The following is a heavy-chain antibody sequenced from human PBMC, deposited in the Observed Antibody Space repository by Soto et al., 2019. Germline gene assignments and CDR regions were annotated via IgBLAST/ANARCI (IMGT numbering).Heavy chain of an antibody. D-gene: IGHD1-26*01. V-gene: IGHV3-23*01. Sequence: EVQLLESGGGLVQPGGSLRLSCAASGFTFSSYAMRWVRQAPVKGLEWVSAISGSGGSTYYADSVKGRFTISRDNSKNTLYLQMNSLREEDTAVYYCARRGSGSYYDHWGQGTLVTVSS. J-gene: IGHJ4*02. CDR2: ISGSGGST. CDR1: GFTFSSYA. CDR3: ARRGSGSYYDH.